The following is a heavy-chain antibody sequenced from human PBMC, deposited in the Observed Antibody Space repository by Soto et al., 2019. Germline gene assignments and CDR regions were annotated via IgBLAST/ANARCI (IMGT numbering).Heavy chain of an antibody. CDR3: AREITMVRGVTRDY. V-gene: IGHV1-69*04. Sequence: SVKVSCKASGGTFSSCTISCVRQAPGQGLEWMGRIIPILGIANYAQKFQGRVTITADKSTSTAYMELSSLRSEDTAVYYCAREITMVRGVTRDYWGQGTLVTVSS. J-gene: IGHJ4*02. CDR1: GGTFSSCT. CDR2: IIPILGIA. D-gene: IGHD3-10*01.